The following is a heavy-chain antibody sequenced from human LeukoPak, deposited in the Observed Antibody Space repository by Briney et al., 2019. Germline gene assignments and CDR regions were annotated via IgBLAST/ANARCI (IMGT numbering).Heavy chain of an antibody. CDR1: GFTFSNAW. CDR3: TTDRVDSADAFDI. CDR2: IKSKTDGGTT. D-gene: IGHD5-12*01. J-gene: IGHJ3*02. V-gene: IGHV3-15*01. Sequence: PGGFLRLSCAASGFTFSNAWMSWVRQAPGKGLEWVGRIKSKTDGGTTDYAAPVKGRFTISRDDSKNTLYLQMNSLKTEDTAVYYCTTDRVDSADAFDIWGQGTMVTVSS.